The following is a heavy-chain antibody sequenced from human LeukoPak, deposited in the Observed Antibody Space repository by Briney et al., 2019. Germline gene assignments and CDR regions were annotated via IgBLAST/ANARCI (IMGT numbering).Heavy chain of an antibody. Sequence: PGRPLRLSCAASAFTLSTHAMHWVRQAPGKGLEWVAVLSYDGSNEYYVDSVKGRFTISRDNSKNTLYLQMNSLRAEDTAVYYCARVWGNALSYWGQGTLVTVSS. CDR2: LSYDGSNE. V-gene: IGHV3-30-3*01. J-gene: IGHJ4*02. CDR3: ARVWGNALSY. D-gene: IGHD3-16*01. CDR1: AFTLSTHA.